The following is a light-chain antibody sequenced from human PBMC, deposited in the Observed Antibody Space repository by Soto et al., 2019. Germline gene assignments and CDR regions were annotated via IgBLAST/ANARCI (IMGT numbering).Light chain of an antibody. Sequence: IILTQSPGTLSLSPGDRATLSCRASQSVKNNYLVWYQQKVGQAPRLLMSGASSRATGLPDRFSGSGSGTVFTLTISRVEPEDFAVYYCQQYGSSPTFGQGTRLETK. J-gene: IGKJ5*01. V-gene: IGKV3-20*01. CDR2: GAS. CDR1: QSVKNNY. CDR3: QQYGSSPT.